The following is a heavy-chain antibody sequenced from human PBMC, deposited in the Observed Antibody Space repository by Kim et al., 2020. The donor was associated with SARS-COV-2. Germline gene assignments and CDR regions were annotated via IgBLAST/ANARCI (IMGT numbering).Heavy chain of an antibody. CDR3: ARDLYYYGSGSYSSY. CDR2: ISSSRSTI. CDR1: GFTFSSYS. D-gene: IGHD3-10*01. Sequence: GVSLRLSCAASGFTFSSYSMNWVRQAPGKGLEWVSYISSSRSTIYYADSVKGRFTISRDNAKNSLYLQMNSLRAEDTSVYYCARDLYYYGSGSYSSYCGQGTLVAVSS. V-gene: IGHV3-48*01. J-gene: IGHJ4*02.